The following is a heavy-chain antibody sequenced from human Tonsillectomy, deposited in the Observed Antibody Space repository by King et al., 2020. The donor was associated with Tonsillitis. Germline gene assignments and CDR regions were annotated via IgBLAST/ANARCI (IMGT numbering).Heavy chain of an antibody. J-gene: IGHJ6*03. D-gene: IGHD1-26*01. CDR2: ISTSGST. Sequence: QLQESGPGLVKPSQTLSLTGTVSGGSVSSGSYYWSWIRQPAGKGLEWIWRISTSGSTNYNPPLNSRATLSVDTSKNQFSLNLSSVTAADTAVYYSARDDAGTTTGYYYYYMDVWGKGTTVTVSS. V-gene: IGHV4-61*02. CDR3: ARDDAGTTTGYYYYYMDV. CDR1: GGSVSSGSYY.